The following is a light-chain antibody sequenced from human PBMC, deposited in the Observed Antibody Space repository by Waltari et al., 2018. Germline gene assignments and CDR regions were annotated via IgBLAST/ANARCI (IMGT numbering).Light chain of an antibody. CDR3: MQALDTPLT. CDR1: QSLLHSTGKNY. V-gene: IGKV2-28*01. Sequence: DIVMTQSPLSLPVTPGEPASISCRSSQSLLHSTGKNYLDWYVHKPGQSPQLLIYLGSNRASGVPERFSGSGSGTEFTLKISRVEAEDVGLYYCMQALDTPLTFGGGTKVEIK. CDR2: LGS. J-gene: IGKJ4*01.